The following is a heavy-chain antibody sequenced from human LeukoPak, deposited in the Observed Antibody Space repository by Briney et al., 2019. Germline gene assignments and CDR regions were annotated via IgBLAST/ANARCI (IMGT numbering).Heavy chain of an antibody. J-gene: IGHJ3*02. CDR3: ARVSPAVGAFDI. CDR1: GGSIGSYY. CDR2: FYYSGSN. V-gene: IGHV4-59*01. D-gene: IGHD6-13*01. Sequence: PSETLSLTCTVSGGSIGSYYWSWIRQPPGKGLEWIAYFYYSGSNNFNPSLKSRVTISGDTSKNQFSLKLRSVTAADTAIYYCARVSPAVGAFDIWGRGTMVTVSS.